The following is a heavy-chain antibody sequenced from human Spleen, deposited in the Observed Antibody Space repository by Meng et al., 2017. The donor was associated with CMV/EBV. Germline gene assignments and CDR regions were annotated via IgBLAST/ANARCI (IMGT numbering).Heavy chain of an antibody. J-gene: IGHJ3*02. D-gene: IGHD2-2*02. CDR3: ARPADCTTTRCYIDAFDI. V-gene: IGHV4-34*01. CDR2: INHSGST. Sequence: SFSGSYWSWIRQPPGKGLEWIGEINHSGSTNYNPSLKSRVTISLDTSMNLFSLKMNSVSAADTAMYYCARPADCTTTRCYIDAFDIWGQGTMVTVSS. CDR1: SFSGSY.